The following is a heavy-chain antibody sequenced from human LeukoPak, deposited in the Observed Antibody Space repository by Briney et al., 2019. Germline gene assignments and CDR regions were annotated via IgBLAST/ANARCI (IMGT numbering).Heavy chain of an antibody. D-gene: IGHD3-3*01. CDR2: IYSGGST. V-gene: IGHV3-66*01. CDR3: ARSPRLYDFWSSGNRDYYYYGMDV. CDR1: GFTVSSNY. Sequence: PGGSLRLSCAASGFTVSSNYMSWVRQAPGKGLEWVSVIYSGGSTYYADSVKGRFTISRDNSKNTLYLQMNSLRAEDTAVYYCARSPRLYDFWSSGNRDYYYYGMDVWGQGTTVTVSS. J-gene: IGHJ6*02.